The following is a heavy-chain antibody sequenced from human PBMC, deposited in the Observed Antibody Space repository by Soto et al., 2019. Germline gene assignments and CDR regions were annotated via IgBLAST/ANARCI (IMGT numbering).Heavy chain of an antibody. V-gene: IGHV3-7*03. J-gene: IGHJ5*01. CDR3: AKVGGTYCGGLFDS. Sequence: EVQLVESGGGLVQPGGSLRLSCEASGFIFSDYWMAWVRQGPGKGLEWVASIKKDGSEKYYGDSVRGRFTISRDNSKNSQFLQMNRLRAEDTALYYCAKVGGTYCGGLFDSWGRGALVTVSS. CDR2: IKKDGSEK. CDR1: GFIFSDYW. D-gene: IGHD3-16*01.